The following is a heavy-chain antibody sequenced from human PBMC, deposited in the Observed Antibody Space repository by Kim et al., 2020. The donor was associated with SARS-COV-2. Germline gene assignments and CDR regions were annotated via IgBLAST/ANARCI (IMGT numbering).Heavy chain of an antibody. V-gene: IGHV3-30-3*01. CDR2: ISYDGSNK. CDR1: GFTFSSYA. D-gene: IGHD5-12*01. Sequence: GGSLRLSCAASGFTFSSYAMHWVRQAPGKGLEWVAVISYDGSNKYYADSVKGRFTISIDNSKNTLYLQMNSLRAEDTAVYYCARVGSGYDLGYWGQGTLVTVSS. CDR3: ARVGSGYDLGY. J-gene: IGHJ4*02.